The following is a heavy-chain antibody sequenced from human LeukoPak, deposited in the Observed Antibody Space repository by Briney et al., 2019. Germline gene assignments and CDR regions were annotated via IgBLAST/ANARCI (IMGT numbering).Heavy chain of an antibody. CDR3: AELGITMIGGV. D-gene: IGHD3-10*02. Sequence: GGSLRLSCAASGFTFYDYGMSWVRDAPGRGRGWVSGINWNGGSTGYADSVKGRFTISRDNAKNSLYLQMNSLRAEDTAVYYCAELGITMIGGVWGKGTTVTISS. CDR1: GFTFYDYG. J-gene: IGHJ6*04. CDR2: INWNGGST. V-gene: IGHV3-20*04.